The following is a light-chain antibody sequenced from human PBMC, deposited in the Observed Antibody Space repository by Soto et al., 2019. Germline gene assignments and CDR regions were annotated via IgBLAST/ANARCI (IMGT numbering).Light chain of an antibody. J-gene: IGKJ1*01. CDR2: KAS. CDR3: QQYNSFSWT. Sequence: DIQMTQFPSTLSASVGDRVTITCRASQSLNNWLAWYQQKPGNAPKLLIYKASNLESGVPSRSSGSGSGTEFTLTISSLQPDDLATYYCQQYNSFSWTFGQGTKVEIK. V-gene: IGKV1-5*03. CDR1: QSLNNW.